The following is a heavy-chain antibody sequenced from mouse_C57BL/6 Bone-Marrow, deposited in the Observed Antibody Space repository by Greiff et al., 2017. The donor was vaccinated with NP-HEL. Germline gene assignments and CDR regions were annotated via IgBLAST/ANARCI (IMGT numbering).Heavy chain of an antibody. D-gene: IGHD1-2*01. Sequence: EVQLQQSGPELVKPGASVKISCKASGYTFTDYYMNWVKQSHGKSLEWIGDINPNNGGTSYNQKFKGKATLTVDKSSSTAYMELRSLTSEDSAVYYCARCYGLGYFDVWGTGTTVTVSS. CDR3: ARCYGLGYFDV. V-gene: IGHV1-26*01. CDR1: GYTFTDYY. CDR2: INPNNGGT. J-gene: IGHJ1*03.